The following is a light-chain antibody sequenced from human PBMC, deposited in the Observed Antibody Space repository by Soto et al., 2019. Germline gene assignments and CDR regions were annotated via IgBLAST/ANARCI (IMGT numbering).Light chain of an antibody. V-gene: IGKV3-20*01. CDR3: QQYGSSPIT. J-gene: IGKJ5*01. CDR2: GSS. CDR1: QSITSSY. Sequence: EIVLTQPPGTLSLSPGERATLSCRASQSITSSYLAWYQQKPGQAPRLLIYGSSSRATGIPDRFSGSGSGTDFTLAISRLEPEDFAVFYCQQYGSSPITFGQGTRLEIK.